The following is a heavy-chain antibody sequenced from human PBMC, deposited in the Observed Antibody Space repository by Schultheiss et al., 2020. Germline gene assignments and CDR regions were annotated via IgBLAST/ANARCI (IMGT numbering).Heavy chain of an antibody. J-gene: IGHJ4*02. CDR2: IKSKTDGGTT. CDR3: AKDDYGDYEPHGADY. CDR1: GFTFSNAW. D-gene: IGHD4-17*01. Sequence: GGSLRLSCAASGFTFSNAWMNWVRQAPGKGLEWVGRIKSKTDGGTTDYAAPVKGRFTISRDDSKNTLYLQMNSLRAEDTAVYYCAKDDYGDYEPHGADYWGQGTLVTVSS. V-gene: IGHV3-15*07.